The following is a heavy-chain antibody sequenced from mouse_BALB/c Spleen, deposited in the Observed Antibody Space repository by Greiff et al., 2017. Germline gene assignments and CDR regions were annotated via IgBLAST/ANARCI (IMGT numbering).Heavy chain of an antibody. CDR1: GFTFSSFG. Sequence: EVKLMESGGGLVQPGGSRKLSCAASGFTFSSFGMHWVRQAPEKGLEWVAYISSGSSTIYYADTVKGRFTISRDNPKNTLFLQMTSLRSEDTAMYYCARTPSRTMITTGYAMDYWGQGTSVTVSS. CDR3: ARTPSRTMITTGYAMDY. D-gene: IGHD2-4*01. V-gene: IGHV5-17*02. CDR2: ISSGSSTI. J-gene: IGHJ4*01.